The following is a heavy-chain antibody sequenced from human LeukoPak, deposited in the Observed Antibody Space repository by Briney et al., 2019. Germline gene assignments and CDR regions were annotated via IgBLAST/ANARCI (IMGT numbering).Heavy chain of an antibody. CDR1: GDSISSSSYY. D-gene: IGHD6-6*01. CDR2: IYYSGTT. J-gene: IGHJ6*03. V-gene: IGHV4-39*07. CDR3: ARDFSSSSTVYYYYYMDV. Sequence: SETLSLTCTVSGDSISSSSYYWGWVRQPPGKGLEWIGTIYYSGTTYYNPSLKSRVTISIDTSKNHFSLKLSSVTAADTAIYYCARDFSSSSTVYYYYYMDVWGKGTTVTVSS.